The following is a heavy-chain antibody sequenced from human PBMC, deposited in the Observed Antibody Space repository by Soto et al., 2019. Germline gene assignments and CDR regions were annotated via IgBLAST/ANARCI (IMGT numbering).Heavy chain of an antibody. Sequence: EVRLLESGGDLVQPGGSLRLSCAACAFTFSSYAMSWVRQAPGKGLEWVSTISGGGGSAYYAASVEGRFTISRDNSKNTLFLQMHTLRAEDTAFYYCAKAALYSSTWETGKGYFDYWGQGTLVTVSS. V-gene: IGHV3-23*01. CDR1: AFTFSSYA. CDR2: ISGGGGSA. CDR3: AKAALYSSTWETGKGYFDY. J-gene: IGHJ4*02. D-gene: IGHD6-13*01.